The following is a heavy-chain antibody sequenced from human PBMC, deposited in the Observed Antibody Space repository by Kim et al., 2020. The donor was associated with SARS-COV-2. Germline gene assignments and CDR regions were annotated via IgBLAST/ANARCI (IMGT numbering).Heavy chain of an antibody. Sequence: GGSLRLSCAASGFTFSNYAMSWVRQAPGKGLEWVSVIYSGAGSTYYADSGKGRFTISRDNSKNTLYLQMNSLRAEDTAVYYWAKCFYSSDWDYFGYWGQG. J-gene: IGHJ4*02. CDR1: GFTFSNYA. V-gene: IGHV3-23*03. CDR2: IYSGAGST. CDR3: AKCFYSSDWDYFGY. D-gene: IGHD6-25*01.